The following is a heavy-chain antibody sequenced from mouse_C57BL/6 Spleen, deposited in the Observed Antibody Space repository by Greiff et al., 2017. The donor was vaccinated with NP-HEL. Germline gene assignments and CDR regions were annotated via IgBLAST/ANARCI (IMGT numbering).Heavy chain of an antibody. Sequence: QVQLQQSGAELVKPGASVKLSCKASGYTFTEYTIHWVKQRSGQGLEWIGWFYPGSGSIKYNEKFKDKATLTADKSSSPVYMELSRLTSEDSAVYFCARHEEGPRPNYYGSSYVEYFDVWGTGTTVTVSS. CDR2: FYPGSGSI. J-gene: IGHJ1*03. CDR3: ARHEEGPRPNYYGSSYVEYFDV. D-gene: IGHD1-1*01. CDR1: GYTFTEYT. V-gene: IGHV1-62-2*01.